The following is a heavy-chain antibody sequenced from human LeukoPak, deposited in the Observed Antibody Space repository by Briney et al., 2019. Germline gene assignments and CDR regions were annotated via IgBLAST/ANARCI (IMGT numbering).Heavy chain of an antibody. V-gene: IGHV3-7*01. Sequence: GGSQRLSCAASGFTFSSYWMSWVRQAPGKGLEWVANIKHDGSEKYYVASVKGRFTISKDNAKNSVFLQMNDLRGEDTAVYYCVKGRGGYVKYKTFDYWGQGTLVTVSS. CDR2: IKHDGSEK. J-gene: IGHJ4*02. CDR1: GFTFSSYW. CDR3: VKGRGGYVKYKTFDY. D-gene: IGHD5-12*01.